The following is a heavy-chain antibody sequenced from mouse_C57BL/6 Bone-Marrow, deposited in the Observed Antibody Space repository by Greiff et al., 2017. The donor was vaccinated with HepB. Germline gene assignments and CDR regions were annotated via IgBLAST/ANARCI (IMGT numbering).Heavy chain of an antibody. Sequence: ESGPGLVKPSQSLSLTCSVTGYSITSGYYWNWIRQFPGNKLEWMGYISYDGSNNYNPSLKNRISITRDTSKNQFFLKLNSVTTEDTATYYCARVGDYGSSLAYWGQGTLVTVSA. CDR1: GYSITSGYY. J-gene: IGHJ3*01. D-gene: IGHD1-1*01. CDR2: ISYDGSN. CDR3: ARVGDYGSSLAY. V-gene: IGHV3-6*01.